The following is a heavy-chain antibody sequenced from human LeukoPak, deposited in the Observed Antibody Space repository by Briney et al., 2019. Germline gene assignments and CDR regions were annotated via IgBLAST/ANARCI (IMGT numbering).Heavy chain of an antibody. V-gene: IGHV3-53*01. D-gene: IGHD3-22*01. Sequence: GRSLRLSCAASGFAFSNFAMHWVRQAPGKGLEWVSVIYSGGSTYYADSVKGRFTISRDNSKNTLYLQMNSLRAEDTAVYYCAREGPNYYDSSGYNGAWGQGTLVTVSS. J-gene: IGHJ4*02. CDR1: GFAFSNFA. CDR3: AREGPNYYDSSGYNGA. CDR2: IYSGGST.